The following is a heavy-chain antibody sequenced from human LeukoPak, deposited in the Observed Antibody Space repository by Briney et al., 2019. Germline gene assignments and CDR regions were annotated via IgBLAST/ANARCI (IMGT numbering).Heavy chain of an antibody. Sequence: GESLRLSCAASGFTFSSYSMNWVRQAPGKGLEWVSSISSSSSYIYYADSVKGRFTISRDNAKNSLYLQMNSLRAEDTAVYYCAKDFAAGTVYWGQGTLVTVSS. CDR1: GFTFSSYS. D-gene: IGHD6-13*01. CDR2: ISSSSSYI. CDR3: AKDFAAGTVY. J-gene: IGHJ4*02. V-gene: IGHV3-21*04.